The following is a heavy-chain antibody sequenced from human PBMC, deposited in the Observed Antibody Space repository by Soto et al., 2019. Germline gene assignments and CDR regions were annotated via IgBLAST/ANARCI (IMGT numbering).Heavy chain of an antibody. Sequence: SETLSLTCAVYGGSFSGYYWSWIRQPPGKGLEWIGEINHSGSTNYNPSLKSRVTISVDTSKNQFSLKLSSVTAADTAVYYCARGLRDCSSTSCYFIKYFDYWGQGTLVTVSS. J-gene: IGHJ4*02. CDR3: ARGLRDCSSTSCYFIKYFDY. D-gene: IGHD2-2*01. V-gene: IGHV4-34*01. CDR1: GGSFSGYY. CDR2: INHSGST.